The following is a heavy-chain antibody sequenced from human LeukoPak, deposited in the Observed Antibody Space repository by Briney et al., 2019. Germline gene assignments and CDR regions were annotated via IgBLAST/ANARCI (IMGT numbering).Heavy chain of an antibody. D-gene: IGHD1-1*01. CDR2: ISSSSSTI. CDR3: ARGRSAELERIFDY. Sequence: PGGSLRLSCAASGFTFSSYSMNWVRQAPGKGLEWVSYISSSSSTIYYADSVKGRFTISRDNAKNSLYLQMNSLRAEDTAVYYCARGRSAELERIFDYWGQGTLVTVSS. CDR1: GFTFSSYS. V-gene: IGHV3-48*04. J-gene: IGHJ4*02.